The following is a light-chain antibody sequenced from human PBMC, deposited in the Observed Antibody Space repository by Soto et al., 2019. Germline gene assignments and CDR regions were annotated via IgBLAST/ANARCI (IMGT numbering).Light chain of an antibody. CDR1: SSDVGCYDY. V-gene: IGLV2-11*01. Sequence: QSALTQPRSVSGSPGQSVTISCTGTSSDVGCYDYVSWYQSHPDKAPRLVIYDVSKRPSGVPDRFSGSKSGNTASLTISGLQADHEADYYCCSYAGGNTWVFGGGTKLTVL. CDR2: DVS. J-gene: IGLJ3*02. CDR3: CSYAGGNTWV.